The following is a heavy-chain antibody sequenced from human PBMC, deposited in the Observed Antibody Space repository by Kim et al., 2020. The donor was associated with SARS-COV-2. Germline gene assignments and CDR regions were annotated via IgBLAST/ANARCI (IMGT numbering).Heavy chain of an antibody. Sequence: ASVKVSCKASGYTFTGYYMHWVRQAPGQGLEWMGWINPNSGGTNYAQKFQGRVTMTRDTSISTAYMELSRLRSDDTAVYYCARDSDDSSGYYVDYWGQGTLVTVSS. CDR1: GYTFTGYY. D-gene: IGHD3-22*01. J-gene: IGHJ4*02. CDR2: INPNSGGT. V-gene: IGHV1-2*02. CDR3: ARDSDDSSGYYVDY.